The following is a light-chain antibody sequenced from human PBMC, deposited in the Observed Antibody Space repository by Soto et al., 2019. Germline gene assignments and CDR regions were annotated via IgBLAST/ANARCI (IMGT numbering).Light chain of an antibody. V-gene: IGKV1-5*03. CDR2: KAS. CDR1: QSISSW. CDR3: QQYNSYSYT. Sequence: IQMTQSPSTLFASLGARVTIPCRASQSISSWLAWYQQKPGKAPKLLIYKASSLESGVPSRFSGSGSGTEFTLTISSLQPDDFETYYCQQYNSYSYTFGQGTKVDIX. J-gene: IGKJ2*01.